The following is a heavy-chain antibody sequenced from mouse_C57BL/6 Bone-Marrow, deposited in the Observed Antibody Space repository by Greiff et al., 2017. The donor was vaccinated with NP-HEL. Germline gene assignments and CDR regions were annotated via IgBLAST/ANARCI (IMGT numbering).Heavy chain of an antibody. CDR3: ARRYRGLYYYAMDY. CDR2: ISSGSSTI. V-gene: IGHV5-17*01. CDR1: GFTFSDYG. Sequence: EVQGVESGGGLVKPGGSLKLSCAASGFTFSDYGMHWVRQAPEKGLEWVAYISSGSSTIYYADTVKGRSTISRDNAKNTLFLQMTSLRSEDTAMYYCARRYRGLYYYAMDYWGQGTSVTVSS. D-gene: IGHD2-12*01. J-gene: IGHJ4*01.